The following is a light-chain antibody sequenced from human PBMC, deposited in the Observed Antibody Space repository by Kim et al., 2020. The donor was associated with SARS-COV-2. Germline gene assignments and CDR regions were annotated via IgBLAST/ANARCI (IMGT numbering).Light chain of an antibody. V-gene: IGLV3-19*01. Sequence: SSELTQDPAVSVALGQTVRITCQGDSLRSYYATWYQQKPGQAPILVIYGKNNRPSGIPDRFSGSSSGNTASLTITGTQAGDEADYYCNSRDSNAYVVFGG. J-gene: IGLJ2*01. CDR3: NSRDSNAYVV. CDR2: GKN. CDR1: SLRSYY.